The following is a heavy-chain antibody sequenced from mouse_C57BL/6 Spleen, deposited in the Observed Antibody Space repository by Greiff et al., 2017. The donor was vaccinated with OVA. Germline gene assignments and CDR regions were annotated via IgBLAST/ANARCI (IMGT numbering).Heavy chain of an antibody. J-gene: IGHJ4*01. CDR2: IHPSDSDT. D-gene: IGHD2-4*01. Sequence: QVQLKQPGAELVKPGASVKVSCKASGYTFTSYWMHWVKQRPGQGLEWIGRIHPSDSDTNYNQKFKGKATLTVDKSSSTAYMQLSSLTSEDSAVYDCAISHYDYLPYAMDYWGQGTSVTVSS. V-gene: IGHV1-74*01. CDR3: AISHYDYLPYAMDY. CDR1: GYTFTSYW.